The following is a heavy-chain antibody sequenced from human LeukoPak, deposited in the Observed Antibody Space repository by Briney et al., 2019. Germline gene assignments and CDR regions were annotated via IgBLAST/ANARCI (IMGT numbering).Heavy chain of an antibody. Sequence: KSSETLSLTCAVYGGSFSGYYWSWIRRPPGKGLEWIGEINHSGGTNYNPSLKSRVTISLDTSKNHFSLKLTSVTAADTAVYYCASDDYGDLVNAFDIWGQGTMVTVSS. D-gene: IGHD4-17*01. CDR2: INHSGGT. CDR1: GGSFSGYY. J-gene: IGHJ3*02. CDR3: ASDDYGDLVNAFDI. V-gene: IGHV4-34*01.